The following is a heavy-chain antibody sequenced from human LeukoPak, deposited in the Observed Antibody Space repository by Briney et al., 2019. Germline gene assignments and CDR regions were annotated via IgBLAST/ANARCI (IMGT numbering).Heavy chain of an antibody. J-gene: IGHJ3*02. Sequence: SETLSLTCSVSYDSISGYYWSLIRPSPGKGLVWIGYIYYCGSTNYNPSLKDRVPISANMAKNQVSLKLSSVAAADTALYYCARHFTYYYDSSGYPRDSFDIWGHGTMVTVSS. D-gene: IGHD3-22*01. CDR2: IYYCGST. CDR1: YDSISGYY. V-gene: IGHV4-59*08. CDR3: ARHFTYYYDSSGYPRDSFDI.